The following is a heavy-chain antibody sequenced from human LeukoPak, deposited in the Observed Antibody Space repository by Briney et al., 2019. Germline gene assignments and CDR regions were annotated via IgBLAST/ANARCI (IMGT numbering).Heavy chain of an antibody. D-gene: IGHD3-22*01. J-gene: IGHJ4*02. CDR3: ARLAIGVGY. CDR2: IYYTGST. CDR1: GGSIRSYY. Sequence: PSETLSLTCTVSGGSIRSYYWSWIRQPPGKGLEWIGYIYYTGSTNYNPSLKSRVTISVDTSKNQFSLKLSSVTAADTAVYYCARLAIGVGYWGQGTLVTVSS. V-gene: IGHV4-59*01.